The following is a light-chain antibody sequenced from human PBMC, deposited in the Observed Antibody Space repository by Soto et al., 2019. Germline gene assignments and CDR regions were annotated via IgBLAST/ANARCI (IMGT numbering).Light chain of an antibody. CDR3: SSYTSSSTYV. CDR1: SSDVGTYNF. CDR2: EVS. J-gene: IGLJ1*01. Sequence: QSVLTQPASVSGSPGQSITISCTGTSSDVGTYNFVSWYQQHPGEAPKLMIYEVSYRPSGVSDRFSGPKSDNTASLSISGLQAEDEADYYCSSYTSSSTYVFGTGTKVTVL. V-gene: IGLV2-14*01.